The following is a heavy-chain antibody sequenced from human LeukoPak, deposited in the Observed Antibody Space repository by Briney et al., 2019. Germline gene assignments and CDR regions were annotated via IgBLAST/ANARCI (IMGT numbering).Heavy chain of an antibody. Sequence: ASVKVSCKASGYTFTSYGISWVRQAPGQGLEWMGWISAYNGNTNYAQKLQGRVTMTRNTSISTAYMELSSLRSEDTAVYYCARGQRWFDPWGQGTLVTVSS. V-gene: IGHV1-18*01. CDR2: ISAYNGNT. J-gene: IGHJ5*02. D-gene: IGHD6-25*01. CDR1: GYTFTSYG. CDR3: ARGQRWFDP.